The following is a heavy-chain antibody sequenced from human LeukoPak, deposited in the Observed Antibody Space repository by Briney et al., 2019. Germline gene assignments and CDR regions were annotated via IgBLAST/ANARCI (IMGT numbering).Heavy chain of an antibody. CDR1: GGSFSGYY. CDR3: ARGLMWLPDY. J-gene: IGHJ4*02. Sequence: SETLSLTCAVYGGSFSGYYWSWIRQPPGKGLEWIGEINHSGSTNYNPSLKSRATISVDTSKNQFSLKLSSVTAADTAVYYCARGLMWLPDYWGQGTLVTVSS. CDR2: INHSGST. D-gene: IGHD3-22*01. V-gene: IGHV4-34*01.